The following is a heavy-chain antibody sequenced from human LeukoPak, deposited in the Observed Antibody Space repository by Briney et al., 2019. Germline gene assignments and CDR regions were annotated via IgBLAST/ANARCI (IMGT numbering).Heavy chain of an antibody. Sequence: GGSLRLSCAASGFTFSSYSMNWVRQAPGKGLEWVSYISSSSSTTYYADSVKGRFTISRDNAKNSLYLQMNSLRAEDTAVYYCARDPTYYYDSSGYPWGQGTLVTVSS. J-gene: IGHJ5*02. CDR2: ISSSSSTT. CDR1: GFTFSSYS. D-gene: IGHD3-22*01. CDR3: ARDPTYYYDSSGYP. V-gene: IGHV3-48*01.